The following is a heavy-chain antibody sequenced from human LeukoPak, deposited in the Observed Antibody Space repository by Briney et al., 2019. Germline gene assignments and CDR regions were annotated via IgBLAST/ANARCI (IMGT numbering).Heavy chain of an antibody. D-gene: IGHD3-10*01. CDR3: AKDDGSGSYLSYYYYYYGMDV. CDR1: GFTFSSYA. J-gene: IGHJ6*02. CDR2: ISGSGGST. V-gene: IGHV3-23*01. Sequence: PGGSLRLSCAASGFTFSSYAMSWVRQAPGKGLEWVSAISGSGGSTYYADSVKGRFTISRGNSKNTLYLQMNSLRAEDTAVYYCAKDDGSGSYLSYYYYYYGMDVWGQGTTVTVSS.